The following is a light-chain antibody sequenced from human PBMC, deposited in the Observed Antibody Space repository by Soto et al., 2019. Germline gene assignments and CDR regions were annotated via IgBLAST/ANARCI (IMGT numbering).Light chain of an antibody. CDR3: QQVNDYPIT. Sequence: DIPLTQSPSFLAASVGDRVTIACRASQDIKSYLAWYQQKPGKAPKLLIYPASTLQSGVPSRFSGSGSGTEFTLTITSLQPEDFATYHCQQVNDYPITFGQGTLLEI. CDR2: PAS. CDR1: QDIKSY. V-gene: IGKV1-9*01. J-gene: IGKJ5*01.